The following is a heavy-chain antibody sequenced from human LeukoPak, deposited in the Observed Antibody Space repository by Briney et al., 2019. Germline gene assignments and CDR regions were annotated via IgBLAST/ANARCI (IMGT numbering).Heavy chain of an antibody. V-gene: IGHV4-59*12. D-gene: IGHD6-19*01. CDR3: ARDRGYRSGWYDN. CDR2: IYYSGCT. J-gene: IGHJ4*02. Sequence: SETLSLTCTVSGGSISSYYWSWIRQPPGKGLEWIGYIYYSGCTNYNPSLKSRVTISVDTSKNQFSLKLSSVTAADTAVYYCARDRGYRSGWYDNWGQGTLVTVSS. CDR1: GGSISSYY.